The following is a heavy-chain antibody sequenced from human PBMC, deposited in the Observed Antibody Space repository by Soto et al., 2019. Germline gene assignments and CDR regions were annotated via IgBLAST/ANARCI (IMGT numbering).Heavy chain of an antibody. Sequence: ASVKVSCKASGYTFTGYYMHWVRQAPGQGLEWMGWINPNSGGTNYAQKFQGRVTMTRDTSISTAYMELSRLRSDDTAAYYCARDLADCSGGSCFGKYYGMDVWGQGTTVTVSS. CDR2: INPNSGGT. CDR1: GYTFTGYY. J-gene: IGHJ6*02. D-gene: IGHD2-15*01. V-gene: IGHV1-2*02. CDR3: ARDLADCSGGSCFGKYYGMDV.